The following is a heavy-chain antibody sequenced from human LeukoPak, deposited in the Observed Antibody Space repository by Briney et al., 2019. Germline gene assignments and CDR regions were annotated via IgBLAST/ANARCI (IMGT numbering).Heavy chain of an antibody. Sequence: GESLRLSCAASGFTLTSYNMNWVRQAPGKGLEWVSSITSSSDYIYYADSVKGRFTISRDNAKNSLYLQMNSLRAEDTAVYYCAELGITMIGGVWGKGTTVTISS. J-gene: IGHJ6*04. D-gene: IGHD3-10*02. CDR1: GFTLTSYN. CDR2: ITSSSDYI. CDR3: AELGITMIGGV. V-gene: IGHV3-21*01.